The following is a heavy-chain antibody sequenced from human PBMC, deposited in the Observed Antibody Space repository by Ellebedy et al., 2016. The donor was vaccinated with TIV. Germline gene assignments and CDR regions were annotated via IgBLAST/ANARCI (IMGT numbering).Heavy chain of an antibody. CDR2: ISGSGGST. D-gene: IGHD4-17*01. J-gene: IGHJ5*02. Sequence: GESLKISXAASGFTFSSYVMSWVRQAPGKGLEWVSAISGSGGSTYYADSVKGRFTISRDNSKNTLYLQMNSLRAEDTAVYYCAKTRGMTTVTTAWFEPWGQGTLVTVSS. CDR1: GFTFSSYV. V-gene: IGHV3-23*01. CDR3: AKTRGMTTVTTAWFEP.